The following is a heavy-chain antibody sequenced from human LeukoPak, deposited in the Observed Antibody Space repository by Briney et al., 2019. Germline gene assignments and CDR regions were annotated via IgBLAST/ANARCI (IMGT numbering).Heavy chain of an antibody. Sequence: GGSLRLSCAASGFTFSSYAMSWVRQAPGKGLEWVSAISGSGGSTYYADSVKGRFTISRDNSKNTLYLQMNSLRAEDTAVYYCARPLSGYDIPPYMDVWGKGTTVTISS. CDR1: GFTFSSYA. CDR3: ARPLSGYDIPPYMDV. V-gene: IGHV3-23*01. D-gene: IGHD5-12*01. J-gene: IGHJ6*03. CDR2: ISGSGGST.